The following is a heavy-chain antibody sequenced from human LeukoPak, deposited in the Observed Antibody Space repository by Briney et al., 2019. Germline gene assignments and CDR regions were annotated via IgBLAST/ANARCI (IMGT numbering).Heavy chain of an antibody. CDR2: ISGSGGST. CDR1: GFTFSSYA. J-gene: IGHJ6*02. CDR3: AKDATVTKLARDPYYYYGMDV. Sequence: GGSLRLSCAASGFTFSSYAMSWVRQAPGEGLEWVSAISGSGGSTYYADSVKGRFTISRDNSKNTLYLQMNSLRAEDTAVYYCAKDATVTKLARDPYYYYGMDVWGQGTTVTVSS. D-gene: IGHD4-17*01. V-gene: IGHV3-23*01.